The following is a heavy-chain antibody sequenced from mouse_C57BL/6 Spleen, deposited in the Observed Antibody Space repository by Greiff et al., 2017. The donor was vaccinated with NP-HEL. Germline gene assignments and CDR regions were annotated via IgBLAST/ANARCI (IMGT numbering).Heavy chain of an antibody. CDR2: ISSGSSTI. CDR1: GFTFSDYG. CDR3: ASPYYGSSSAWFAY. V-gene: IGHV5-17*01. J-gene: IGHJ3*01. Sequence: EVKLVESGGGLVKPGGSLKLSCAASGFTFSDYGMHWVRQAPEKGLEWVAYISSGSSTIYYADTVKGRFTISRDNAKNTLFLQMTSLRSEDTAMYYCASPYYGSSSAWFAYWGQGTLVTVSA. D-gene: IGHD1-1*01.